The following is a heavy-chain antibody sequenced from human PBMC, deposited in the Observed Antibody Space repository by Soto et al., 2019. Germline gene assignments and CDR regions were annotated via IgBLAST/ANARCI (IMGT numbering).Heavy chain of an antibody. V-gene: IGHV3-9*01. CDR3: AKDISVLWFGESSYFDY. D-gene: IGHD3-10*01. CDR2: ISWNSGSI. J-gene: IGHJ4*02. Sequence: EVQLVESGGGLVQPGRSLRLSCAASGFTFDDYAMHWVRQAPGKGLEWVSGISWNSGSIGYADSVKGRFTISRDNAKNSLYLQMNSLRAEDTAWYYCAKDISVLWFGESSYFDYWGQGTLVTVSS. CDR1: GFTFDDYA.